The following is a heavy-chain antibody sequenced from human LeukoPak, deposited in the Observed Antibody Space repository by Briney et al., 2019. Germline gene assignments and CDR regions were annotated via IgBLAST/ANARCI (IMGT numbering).Heavy chain of an antibody. Sequence: TSETLSLTCTVSGGSISSGDYNWSWIRQPPGKGLEWIGYIYYSGSTYYNPSLKSRVTISVDTSKNQFSLKLSSVTAADTAVYYCARGSVDIVATIGGGYYYYMDVWGKGTTVTVSS. CDR3: ARGSVDIVATIGGGYYYYMDV. CDR1: GGSISSGDYN. D-gene: IGHD5-12*01. J-gene: IGHJ6*03. CDR2: IYYSGST. V-gene: IGHV4-30-4*08.